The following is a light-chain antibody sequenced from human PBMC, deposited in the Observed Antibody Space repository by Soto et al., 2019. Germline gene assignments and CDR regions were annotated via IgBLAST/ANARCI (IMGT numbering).Light chain of an antibody. CDR2: GAS. V-gene: IGKV3-15*01. CDR3: QQYNTWPPGT. Sequence: EIVMTQSPATLSVSPGERATLSCRASQSVSSNLAWYQQKPGQAPRLLIYGASTRATGVPARFSGSGSGTECTLTISSLQSEDFAVYYCQQYNTWPPGTFGPGTKVEIK. CDR1: QSVSSN. J-gene: IGKJ1*01.